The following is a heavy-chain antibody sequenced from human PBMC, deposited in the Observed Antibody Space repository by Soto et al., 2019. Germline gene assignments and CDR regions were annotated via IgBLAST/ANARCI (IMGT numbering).Heavy chain of an antibody. CDR3: ARRKAAAGNWFDP. D-gene: IGHD6-13*01. CDR1: GYIFTSYW. J-gene: IGHJ5*02. Sequence: GESLKISCNGSGYIFTSYWIGWVRQMPGKGLEWMGIIYPGDSDTRYSPSFQGQVTISADKSISTAYLQWSSLKASDTAMYYCARRKAAAGNWFDPWGQGTLVTVSS. V-gene: IGHV5-51*01. CDR2: IYPGDSDT.